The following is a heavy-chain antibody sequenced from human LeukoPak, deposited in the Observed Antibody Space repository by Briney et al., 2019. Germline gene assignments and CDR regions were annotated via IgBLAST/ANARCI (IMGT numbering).Heavy chain of an antibody. J-gene: IGHJ6*03. V-gene: IGHV1-18*01. D-gene: IGHD3-3*01. CDR3: ARIEGRFLEWLFPITDYYYYYMDV. CDR2: ISAYNGNT. Sequence: ASVKVSCKASGYTFTSYGISWVRQAPGQGLEWMGWISAYNGNTNYAQKLQGRVTMTTDTSTSTAYMELRSLRSDDTAVYYCARIEGRFLEWLFPITDYYYYYMDVWGKGTTVTVSS. CDR1: GYTFTSYG.